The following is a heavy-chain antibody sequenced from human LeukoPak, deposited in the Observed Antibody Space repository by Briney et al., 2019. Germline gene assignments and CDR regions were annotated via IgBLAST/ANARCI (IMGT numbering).Heavy chain of an antibody. V-gene: IGHV1-69*06. CDR2: IIPIFGTA. D-gene: IGHD3-22*01. CDR1: GGTFSSYA. Sequence: SVKVSCKASGGTFSSYAISWVRQAPGQGLEWMGGIIPIFGTANYAQKFQGRVTITADKSTSTAYMELSSLRSEDTAVYYCARPQGPLYDSSGYYFVYWGQGTLVTVSS. J-gene: IGHJ4*02. CDR3: ARPQGPLYDSSGYYFVY.